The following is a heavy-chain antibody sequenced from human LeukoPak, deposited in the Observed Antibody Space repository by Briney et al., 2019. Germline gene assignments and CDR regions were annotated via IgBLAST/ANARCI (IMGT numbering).Heavy chain of an antibody. D-gene: IGHD3-22*01. J-gene: IGHJ2*01. CDR2: IYYTRST. CDR1: GGSISSSSYY. CDR3: ARGVTMIVVVHDWYFDL. Sequence: SETLSLTCTVSGGSISSSSYYWGWIRQPPGKGLEWIVSIYYTRSTYYNPSLKSRVTISVDTSKNQFSLKLTSVTAADTAVYYCARGVTMIVVVHDWYFDLWGRGTLVTVSS. V-gene: IGHV4-39*01.